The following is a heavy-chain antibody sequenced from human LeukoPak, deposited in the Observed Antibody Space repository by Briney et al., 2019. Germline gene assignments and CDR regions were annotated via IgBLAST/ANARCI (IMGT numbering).Heavy chain of an antibody. Sequence: GGSLRLSCAASGFTFSSYGMHWVRQAPGKGLEWVAFIRYDGSNKYYADSVKGRFTISRDNSKNTLYLQMNSLRAEDTAVYYCAKFGVGATTSYFFDYWGQGTLVTVSS. CDR1: GFTFSSYG. CDR3: AKFGVGATTSYFFDY. D-gene: IGHD1-26*01. V-gene: IGHV3-30*02. CDR2: IRYDGSNK. J-gene: IGHJ4*02.